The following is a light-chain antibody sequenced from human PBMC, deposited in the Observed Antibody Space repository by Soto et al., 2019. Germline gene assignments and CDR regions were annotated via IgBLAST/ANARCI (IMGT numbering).Light chain of an antibody. CDR3: SSFTSRFTFV. V-gene: IGLV2-8*01. Sequence: QSALTQPPSASGSPGQSVTISCTGASSDVGGYSYVSWYQQHPGKAPKLMIYEVSKRPSGVPDRFSGSKFGNTASLTVSGLQAEDEADYYCSSFTSRFTFVFGTGTKVTVL. CDR1: SSDVGGYSY. CDR2: EVS. J-gene: IGLJ1*01.